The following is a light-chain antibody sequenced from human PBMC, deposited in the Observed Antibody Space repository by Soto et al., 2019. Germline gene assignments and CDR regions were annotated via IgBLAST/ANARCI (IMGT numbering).Light chain of an antibody. V-gene: IGKV3-11*01. CDR1: QDISYY. Sequence: EFVLTQTPRTLSLSPEERVPLSFRASQDISYYLAWYQQRLGQAPRLLIYDASHRATGVPARFSGSGSGTDFTLTISSLEPEDFAVYYGHHRNIWPLLGQGTKVDI. J-gene: IGKJ2*01. CDR3: HHRNIWPL. CDR2: DAS.